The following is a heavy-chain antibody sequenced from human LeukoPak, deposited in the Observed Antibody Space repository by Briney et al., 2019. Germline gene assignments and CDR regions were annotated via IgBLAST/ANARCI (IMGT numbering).Heavy chain of an antibody. Sequence: PGGSLRLSCAASGFTFSSYWMHWVRQAPGKGLVRVSRINSDGSSTSYADSVKGRFTISRDNAKNTLYLQMNSLRAEDTAVYYCARDKWWGYYYYYMDVWGKGTTVTVSS. CDR3: ARDKWWGYYYYYMDV. D-gene: IGHD2-15*01. CDR1: GFTFSSYW. CDR2: INSDGSST. V-gene: IGHV3-74*01. J-gene: IGHJ6*03.